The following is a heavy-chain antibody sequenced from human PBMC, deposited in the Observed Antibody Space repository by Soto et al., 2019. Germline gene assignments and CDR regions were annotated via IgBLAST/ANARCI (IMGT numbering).Heavy chain of an antibody. V-gene: IGHV3-30*18. J-gene: IGHJ4*02. CDR3: AKSDFWSGYIYYFDY. CDR1: GFTFSSYG. Sequence: GSLRLSCAASGFTFSSYGMHWVRQAPGKGLEWVAVISYDGSNKYYADSVKGRFTISRDNSKNTLYLQMNSLRAEDTAVYYCAKSDFWSGYIYYFDYWGQGTLVTVSS. CDR2: ISYDGSNK. D-gene: IGHD3-3*01.